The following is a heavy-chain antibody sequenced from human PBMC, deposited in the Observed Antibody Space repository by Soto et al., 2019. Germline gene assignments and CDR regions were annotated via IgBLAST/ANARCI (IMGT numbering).Heavy chain of an antibody. J-gene: IGHJ4*02. CDR2: ISAYNGNT. CDR3: ARCGPALQPSNEFDY. D-gene: IGHD1-1*01. V-gene: IGHV1-18*01. Sequence: QVQLVQSGAEVKKPGASVKVSCKASGYTFTSYGISWVRQAPGQGLEWMGWISAYNGNTNYAQKLQGRVTMTTDTSTSTAYMELRSLRAADTAVYYCARCGPALQPSNEFDYWGQGTLVTVSS. CDR1: GYTFTSYG.